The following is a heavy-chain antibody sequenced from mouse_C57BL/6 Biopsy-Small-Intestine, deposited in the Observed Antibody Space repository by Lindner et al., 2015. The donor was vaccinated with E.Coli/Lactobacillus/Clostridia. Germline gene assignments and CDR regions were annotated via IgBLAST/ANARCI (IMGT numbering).Heavy chain of an antibody. V-gene: IGHV1-53*01. CDR2: INPNSGGT. CDR3: ARLYDFWSALDY. J-gene: IGHJ4*01. D-gene: IGHD2-12*01. CDR1: GYTFTGYY. Sequence: SVKVSCKASGYTFTGYYIHWVRQAPGQGLECMGWINPNSGGTNYAQKFQGRVTMTRDTSISTAYMELSRLRSDDTAVYYCARLYDFWSALDYWGQGTLVTVSS.